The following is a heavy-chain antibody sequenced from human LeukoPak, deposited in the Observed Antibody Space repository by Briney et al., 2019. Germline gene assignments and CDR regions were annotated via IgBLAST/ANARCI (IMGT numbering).Heavy chain of an antibody. CDR3: ARGGFWSGYQRYYYYMDV. Sequence: ASVKVSCKASGYTFTSYYMHWVRQAPGQGLEWMGGIIPIFGTANYAQKFQGRVTITTDESTSTAYMELSSLRSEDTAVYYCARGGFWSGYQRYYYYMDVWGKGTTVTVSS. D-gene: IGHD3-3*01. CDR1: GYTFTSYY. V-gene: IGHV1-69*05. J-gene: IGHJ6*03. CDR2: IIPIFGTA.